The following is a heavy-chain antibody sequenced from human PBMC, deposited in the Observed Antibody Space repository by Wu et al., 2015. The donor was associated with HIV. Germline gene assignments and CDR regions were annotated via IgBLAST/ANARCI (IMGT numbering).Heavy chain of an antibody. J-gene: IGHJ6*03. CDR3: ARDLGDDFAVRGFYWYMDV. V-gene: IGHV1-2*02. D-gene: IGHD2-21*01. Sequence: QVQLVQSGAEVKKPGASVKVSCKASGYTFTGYYMHWVRQAPRQGLEWMGWIRPDSGATHYAERFEDRVTMTRDASISTAYMQLSRLRSDDTAVYFCARDLGDDFAVRGFYWYMDVWGRGTAITVSS. CDR1: GYTFTGYY. CDR2: IRPDSGAT.